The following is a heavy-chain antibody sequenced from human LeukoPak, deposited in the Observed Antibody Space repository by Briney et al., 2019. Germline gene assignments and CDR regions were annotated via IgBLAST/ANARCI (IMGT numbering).Heavy chain of an antibody. V-gene: IGHV3-43D*03. CDR3: AKGSGSYYAIDY. Sequence: GGSLRLSCAASGFTFDDYAMHWVRQAPGKGLEWVSLISWDGGSTYYADSVKGRFTISRDNSKNSLYLQMNSLRAEDTAVYYCAKGSGSYYAIDYWGQGTLVTISS. CDR1: GFTFDDYA. D-gene: IGHD3-10*01. J-gene: IGHJ4*02. CDR2: ISWDGGST.